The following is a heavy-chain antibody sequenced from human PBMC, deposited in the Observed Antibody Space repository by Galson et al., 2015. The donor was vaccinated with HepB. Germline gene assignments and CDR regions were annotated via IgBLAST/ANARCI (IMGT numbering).Heavy chain of an antibody. CDR3: ARVADVDYGDHSHFDY. CDR1: GFTFSDYY. J-gene: IGHJ4*02. V-gene: IGHV3-11*06. CDR2: ISSSTTYT. D-gene: IGHD4-17*01. Sequence: SLRLSCAASGFTFSDYYMSWIRQAPGKGLEWISYISSSTTYTNYADSVKGRFTISRDNAKNSLYLQMNSLRAEDAAVYYCARVADVDYGDHSHFDYWGQGTLVPVSS.